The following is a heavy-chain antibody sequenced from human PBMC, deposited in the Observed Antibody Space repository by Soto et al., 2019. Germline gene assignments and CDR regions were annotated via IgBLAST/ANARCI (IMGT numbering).Heavy chain of an antibody. D-gene: IGHD3-9*01. V-gene: IGHV3-30-3*01. CDR1: GFTFSIYG. J-gene: IGHJ4*02. CDR3: ARDSILTGRSDY. CDR2: ISYDGSDK. Sequence: GGSVRLSCAASGFTFSIYGVHWVRQAPGKGLEWVAVISYDGSDKYYAESVKGRFTISRDNSKNTPYLQMNSLRAEDTAVYYCARDSILTGRSDYWGQGGLVTVSS.